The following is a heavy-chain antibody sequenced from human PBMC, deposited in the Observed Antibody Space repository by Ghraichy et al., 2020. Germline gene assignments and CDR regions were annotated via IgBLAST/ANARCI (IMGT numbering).Heavy chain of an antibody. Sequence: SETLSLTCAVSGASTSSSNWWTWVRQPPGRELEWIGEVYHSGITNYNPSLKSRVTISVDKSKNQFSLKLNSVTAADTAVYFCARVMGGCSSTSCQIDPWGQEPWSPSPQ. CDR2: VYHSGIT. J-gene: IGHJ5*02. V-gene: IGHV4-4*02. CDR1: GASTSSSNW. D-gene: IGHD2-2*01. CDR3: ARVMGGCSSTSCQIDP.